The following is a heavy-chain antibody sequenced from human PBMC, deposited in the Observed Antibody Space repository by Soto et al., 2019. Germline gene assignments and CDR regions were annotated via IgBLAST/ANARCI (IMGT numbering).Heavy chain of an antibody. D-gene: IGHD2-15*01. CDR2: ISAYNGNT. Sequence: GASVKVSCKASGYTFTSYGISWVRQAPGQGLEWMGWISAYNGNTNYAQKLQGRVTMTTDTSTSTAYMELRSLRSDDTAVYYCARELEDIGPSYGMDVWGQGTTVTSP. CDR3: ARELEDIGPSYGMDV. CDR1: GYTFTSYG. V-gene: IGHV1-18*01. J-gene: IGHJ6*02.